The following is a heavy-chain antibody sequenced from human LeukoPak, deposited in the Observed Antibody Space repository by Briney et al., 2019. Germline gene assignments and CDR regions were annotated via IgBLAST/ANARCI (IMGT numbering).Heavy chain of an antibody. D-gene: IGHD2-8*02. CDR2: TYYRSKWYT. CDR3: TGEVSGGVCRP. V-gene: IGHV6-1*01. Sequence: SQTLSLTYAISGDSFSNNRGAWNWIRQSPSRGLEWLGRTYYRSKWYTDYATSVKSRIIINADTSKNQVSLQLNSMTPEDTAVYYCTGEVSGGVCRPWGQGTLVTVSS. J-gene: IGHJ5*02. CDR1: GDSFSNNRGA.